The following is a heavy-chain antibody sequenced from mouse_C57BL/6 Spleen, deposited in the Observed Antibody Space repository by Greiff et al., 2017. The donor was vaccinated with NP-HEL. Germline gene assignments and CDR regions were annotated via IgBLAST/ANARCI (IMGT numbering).Heavy chain of an antibody. J-gene: IGHJ2*01. Sequence: VQLQESGAELVKPGASVKMSCKASGYTFTTYPIEWMKQNHGKSLEWIGNFHPYNDDTKYNEKFKGKATLTVEKSSSTVYLELSRLTSDDSAVYYCARRGPYYGSSYYFDYWGQGTTLTVSS. CDR3: ARRGPYYGSSYYFDY. D-gene: IGHD1-1*01. V-gene: IGHV1-47*01. CDR2: FHPYNDDT. CDR1: GYTFTTYP.